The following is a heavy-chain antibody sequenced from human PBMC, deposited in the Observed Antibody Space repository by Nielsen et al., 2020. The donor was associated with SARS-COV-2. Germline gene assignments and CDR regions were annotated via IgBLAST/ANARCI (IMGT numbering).Heavy chain of an antibody. CDR1: GFTFSSYA. D-gene: IGHD4-17*01. V-gene: IGHV3-23*01. CDR3: AKDYGGYYYYYYMDV. Sequence: SLKISCAASGFTFSSYAMSWVRQAPGKGLEWVSAISGSGGSTYYADSVKGRFTISRDNSKNTLYLQMNSLRAEDTAVYYCAKDYGGYYYYYYMDVWGKGTTVTVSS. CDR2: ISGSGGST. J-gene: IGHJ6*03.